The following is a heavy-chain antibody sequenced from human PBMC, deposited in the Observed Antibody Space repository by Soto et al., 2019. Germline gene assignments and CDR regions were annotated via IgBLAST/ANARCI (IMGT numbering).Heavy chain of an antibody. V-gene: IGHV3-74*01. D-gene: IGHD1-26*01. Sequence: VGSLRLSCAASGFTFSSFWMHWVRQAPGEGPVWVSHITSDGSGTNYADSVKGRFTISRDNAKNTLYLQMNSLRAEDTAVYYCARDRGATNWFDPWGQGTLVTVSS. J-gene: IGHJ5*02. CDR3: ARDRGATNWFDP. CDR1: GFTFSSFW. CDR2: ITSDGSGT.